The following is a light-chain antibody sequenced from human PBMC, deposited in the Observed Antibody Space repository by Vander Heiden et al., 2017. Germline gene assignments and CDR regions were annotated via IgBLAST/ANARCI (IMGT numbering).Light chain of an antibody. J-gene: IGKJ2*01. CDR3: QQSYSTPYT. V-gene: IGKV1-39*01. Sequence: DIQMTQSPSSLSASVGDRVTITCRASQSISSYLNWYQQKSGKVPKFLIYAASSLQSGVPSRFSGSGSGTEFTLTINSLQPEDFATYYCQQSYSTPYTFGQGTKLEIK. CDR2: AAS. CDR1: QSISSY.